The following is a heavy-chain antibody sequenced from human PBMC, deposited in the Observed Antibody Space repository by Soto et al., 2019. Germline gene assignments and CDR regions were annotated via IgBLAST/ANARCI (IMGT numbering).Heavy chain of an antibody. V-gene: IGHV4-59*01. Sequence: NPSETLSLTCTVSGGSISSYYWSWIRQPPGKGLEWIGYIYYSGSTNYNPSLKSRVTISVDTSKNQFSLKLSSVTAADTAVYYCARDGLAAAGKGGPHVGYYYYGMDVWGQGTTVTVSS. CDR2: IYYSGST. D-gene: IGHD6-13*01. CDR3: ARDGLAAAGKGGPHVGYYYYGMDV. CDR1: GGSISSYY. J-gene: IGHJ6*02.